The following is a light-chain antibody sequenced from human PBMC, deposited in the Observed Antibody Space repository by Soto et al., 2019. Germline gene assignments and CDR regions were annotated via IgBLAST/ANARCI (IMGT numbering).Light chain of an antibody. J-gene: IGLJ1*01. V-gene: IGLV2-11*01. CDR3: CSYSDTYTYV. CDR2: GVS. CDR1: SSDVGGYDY. Sequence: QSALTQPRSVSESPGQSVTISCTGTSSDVGGYDYLSWYQQHPDKAPKLLIYGVSERPSGVPDRFSGSKSGSTASLTISGLQAEDEADYYCCSYSDTYTYVFGTGTKVTVL.